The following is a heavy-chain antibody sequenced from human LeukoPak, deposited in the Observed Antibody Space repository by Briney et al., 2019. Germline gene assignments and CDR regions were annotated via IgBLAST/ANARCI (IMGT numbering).Heavy chain of an antibody. J-gene: IGHJ4*02. CDR2: IYPGDSDT. V-gene: IGHV5-51*01. D-gene: IGHD5-24*01. CDR3: ASSRDGYKFDY. CDR1: GYSFISYW. Sequence: GESLKISCKGSGYSFISYWIGWVRQMPGKGLEWMGIIYPGDSDTRYSPSFQGQVTISADKSISTAHLQWSGLKASDTAMYYCASSRDGYKFDYWGQGTLVTVSS.